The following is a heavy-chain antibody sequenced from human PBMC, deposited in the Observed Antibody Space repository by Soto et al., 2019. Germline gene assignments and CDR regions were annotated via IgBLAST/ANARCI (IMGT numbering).Heavy chain of an antibody. Sequence: ASVQASCTVSGYPLTELSMHWVRPAPGKGLEWMGGFDPEDGETIYAQKFQGRVTMTEDTSTDTAYMELSSLRSEDTALYDCALGRDYFDYWGQRSLVTVAS. V-gene: IGHV1-24*01. J-gene: IGHJ4*02. CDR2: FDPEDGET. D-gene: IGHD3-10*01. CDR1: GYPLTELS. CDR3: ALGRDYFDY.